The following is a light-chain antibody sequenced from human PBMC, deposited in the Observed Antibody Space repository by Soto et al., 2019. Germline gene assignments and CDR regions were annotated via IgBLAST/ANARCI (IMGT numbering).Light chain of an antibody. CDR3: QQYEHGPPLP. J-gene: IGKJ4*01. V-gene: IGKV1-33*01. CDR2: DAS. Sequence: DMQLTQSPSSLSASVGDRVTITCQASQDISIFLNWYQHKPGTAPKVLIYDASTLQTGVPSRFSGRGSGTSFNLTISTLQPEDSATYYCQQYEHGPPLPFGGGTKVQIK. CDR1: QDISIF.